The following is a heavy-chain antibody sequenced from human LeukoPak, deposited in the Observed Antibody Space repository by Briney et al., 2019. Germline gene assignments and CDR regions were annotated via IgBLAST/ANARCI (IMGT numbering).Heavy chain of an antibody. J-gene: IGHJ4*02. V-gene: IGHV3-30*04. CDR1: GFTFSSYA. CDR3: ARGSYSSSWKTFDY. Sequence: GGSLRLSCAASGFTFSSYAMHWVRQAPGKGLEWVALISYDGSDKCYADSVKGRFTISRDNSKNTLYVQMNSLRAEDTAVYYCARGSYSSSWKTFDYWGQGTLVTVSS. CDR2: ISYDGSDK. D-gene: IGHD6-13*01.